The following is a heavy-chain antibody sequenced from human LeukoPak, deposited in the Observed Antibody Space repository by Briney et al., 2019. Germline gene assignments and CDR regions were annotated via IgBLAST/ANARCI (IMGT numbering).Heavy chain of an antibody. CDR3: ARGAQFFGSGSYDY. CDR1: GFPFSHYE. Sequence: GGTLRLSCAASGFPFSHYEMNWVRQAPGKGLEWISYISGNGAIIHYGESVRGRFTVSRDNAKNSVYLQMDSLRVDDTAVYYCARGAQFFGSGSYDYWGQGTLVTVSS. CDR2: ISGNGAII. V-gene: IGHV3-48*03. D-gene: IGHD3-10*01. J-gene: IGHJ4*02.